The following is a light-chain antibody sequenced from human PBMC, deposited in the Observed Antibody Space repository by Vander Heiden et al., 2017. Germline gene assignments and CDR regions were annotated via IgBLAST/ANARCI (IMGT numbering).Light chain of an antibody. CDR2: GAS. Sequence: ELVLTQSPGTLSLSPGERATLSCRARQSVRNSYLAWYQQKPGQAPRLLIYGASIRATGIPGRFSGSGSGTDFTLTIRGLEPEDFAVYYCQQYGTAPPYTFGQGTKLEIK. V-gene: IGKV3-20*01. J-gene: IGKJ2*01. CDR1: QSVRNSY. CDR3: QQYGTAPPYT.